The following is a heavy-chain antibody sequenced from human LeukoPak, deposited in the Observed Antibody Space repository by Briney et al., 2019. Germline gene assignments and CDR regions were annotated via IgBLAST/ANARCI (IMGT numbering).Heavy chain of an antibody. J-gene: IGHJ4*02. D-gene: IGHD3-10*01. CDR3: ARDGDYYGSGSYFSFDY. CDR2: ISSSSSYI. CDR1: GFTFSSYS. V-gene: IGHV3-21*01. Sequence: GGSLRLSCAASGFTFSSYSMNWVRQAPGKGLEWVSSISSSSSYICYAGSVKGRFTISRDNAKNSLYLQMNSLRAEDTAVYYCARDGDYYGSGSYFSFDYWGQGTLVTVSS.